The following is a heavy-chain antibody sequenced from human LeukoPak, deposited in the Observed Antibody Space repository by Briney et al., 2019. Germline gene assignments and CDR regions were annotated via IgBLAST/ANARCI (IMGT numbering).Heavy chain of an antibody. V-gene: IGHV1-69*13. CDR3: ARGEEGATNYYYYMDV. D-gene: IGHD1-26*01. J-gene: IGHJ6*03. Sequence: SVKVSCKASGGTFSSYAISWVRQAPGQGLEWMGGIIPIFGTANYAQKFQGRVTITADESTSTAYMELSSLRSEGTAVYYCARGEEGATNYYYYMDVWGKGTTVTVSS. CDR1: GGTFSSYA. CDR2: IIPIFGTA.